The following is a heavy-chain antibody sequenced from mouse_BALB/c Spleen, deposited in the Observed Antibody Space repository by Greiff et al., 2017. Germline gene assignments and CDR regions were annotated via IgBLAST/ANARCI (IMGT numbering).Heavy chain of an antibody. Sequence: QVQLQQSGPELVKPGASVKMSYKASGYTFTSYVMHWVKQRPGRGLEWIGRIDPSDSETHYNQKFKDKATLTVDKSSSTAYIQRSSLTSEDSAVYYCARSGGNYGGWAMDDWGQGTSVTVSS. CDR3: ARSGGNYGGWAMDD. J-gene: IGHJ4*01. V-gene: IGHV1-74*01. CDR2: IDPSDSET. D-gene: IGHD2-1*01. CDR1: GYTFTSYV.